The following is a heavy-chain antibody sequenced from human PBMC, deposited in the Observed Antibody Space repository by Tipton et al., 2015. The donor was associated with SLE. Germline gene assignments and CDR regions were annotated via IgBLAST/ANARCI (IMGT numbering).Heavy chain of an antibody. CDR2: VYDSGTT. CDR1: GGYITSDIYY. Sequence: TLSLTCFVSGGYITSDIYYWGWIRQPPGKGLEWIGSVYDSGTTYYNPSLKSRVTMSVDTSKTQFSLKLNSLTAADTAVYYCARVVAVAGIHYYSVDIWGQGTTVTVSS. V-gene: IGHV4-39*07. CDR3: ARVVAVAGIHYYSVDI. D-gene: IGHD6-19*01. J-gene: IGHJ6*02.